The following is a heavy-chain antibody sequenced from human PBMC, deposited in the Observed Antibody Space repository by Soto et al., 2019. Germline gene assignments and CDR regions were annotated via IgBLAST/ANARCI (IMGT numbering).Heavy chain of an antibody. D-gene: IGHD6-13*01. CDR1: GFTVSSNY. V-gene: IGHV3-66*01. Sequence: GGSLRLSCAASGFTVSSNYMSWVRQAPGKGLEWVSVIYSGGSTYYADSVKGRFTISRDNSKNTLYLQMNSLRAEDTAVYYCARDPSSWYNYYYGMDVWGQGTTVTVSS. CDR3: ARDPSSWYNYYYGMDV. J-gene: IGHJ6*02. CDR2: IYSGGST.